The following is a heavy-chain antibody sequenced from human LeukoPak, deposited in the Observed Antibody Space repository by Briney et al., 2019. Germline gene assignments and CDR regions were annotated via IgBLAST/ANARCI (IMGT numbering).Heavy chain of an antibody. Sequence: GGSLRLSCAASGFTFSSYAMHWGRQAPGKGVGWGAVISYDGSNKYYADSVKGRFTISRDNSKNTLYLQMNSLRAEDTAVYYCARDRLGGNYFDYWGQGTLVTVSS. D-gene: IGHD5/OR15-5a*01. CDR3: ARDRLGGNYFDY. CDR1: GFTFSSYA. V-gene: IGHV3-30*04. CDR2: ISYDGSNK. J-gene: IGHJ4*02.